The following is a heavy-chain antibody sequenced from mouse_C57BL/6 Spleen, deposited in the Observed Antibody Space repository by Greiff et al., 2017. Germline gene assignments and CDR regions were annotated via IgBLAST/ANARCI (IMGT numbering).Heavy chain of an antibody. V-gene: IGHV1-84*01. CDR3: ARWYGYDGGYYAMDD. CDR1: GYTFTDYY. Sequence: VQLQESGPELVKPGASVKISCKASGYTFTDYYINWVKQRPGQGLEWIGWLYPGSGNTKYNEKFKGKATLTVDTSSSTAYMQLSSLTSEDSAVYFCARWYGYDGGYYAMDDWGQGTSVTVSS. CDR2: LYPGSGNT. J-gene: IGHJ4*01. D-gene: IGHD2-2*01.